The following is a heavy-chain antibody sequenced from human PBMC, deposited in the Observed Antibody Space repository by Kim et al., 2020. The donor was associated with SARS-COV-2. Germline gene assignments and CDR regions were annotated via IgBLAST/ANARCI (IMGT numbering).Heavy chain of an antibody. J-gene: IGHJ5*02. Sequence: GGSLRLSCAASGFTFSSYGIHWVRQAPGKGLEWVAIISYDGSKKYYADSVKGRFTISRDNSKNTLYLQMNSLRVEDTAVYYCRFDNWFDPWGQGTLVTVS. V-gene: IGHV3-33*05. CDR2: ISYDGSKK. D-gene: IGHD3-3*01. CDR3: RFDNWFDP. CDR1: GFTFSSYG.